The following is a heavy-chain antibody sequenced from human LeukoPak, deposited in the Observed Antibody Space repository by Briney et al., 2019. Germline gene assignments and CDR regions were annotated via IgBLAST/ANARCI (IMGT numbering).Heavy chain of an antibody. CDR2: IIPILGIP. J-gene: IGHJ4*02. V-gene: IGHV1-69*04. Sequence: GASVKVSCKASGGTFSNYAISWVRQAPGQGLEWMGRIIPILGIPNYAQKLQGRVTITADKFTSIAYMELSSLGSEDTAVYYCARAPSNDYSDSGSYYGYLDYWGQGTLVTVSS. D-gene: IGHD3-10*01. CDR3: ARAPSNDYSDSGSYYGYLDY. CDR1: GGTFSNYA.